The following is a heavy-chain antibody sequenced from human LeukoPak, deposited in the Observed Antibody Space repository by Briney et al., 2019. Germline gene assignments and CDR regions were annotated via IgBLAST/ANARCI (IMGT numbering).Heavy chain of an antibody. V-gene: IGHV3-74*01. D-gene: IGHD1-1*01. CDR3: TRTTTTADWYFDL. CDR1: GFTFRNYW. J-gene: IGHJ2*01. CDR2: INSDGSST. Sequence: PGGSLTLFCAVSGFTFRNYWMYWVRQAARKRLVWVARINSDGSSTTYADSVEGRFTISRDNTKSMLHLQMHSLRVDDSAVYFCTRTTTTADWYFDLWGRGTLVTVSS.